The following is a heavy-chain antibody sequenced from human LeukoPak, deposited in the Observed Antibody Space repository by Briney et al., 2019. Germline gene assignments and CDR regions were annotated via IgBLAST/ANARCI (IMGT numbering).Heavy chain of an antibody. CDR1: GGSISSYY. CDR3: AGMIAPDIVVSGYFDL. Sequence: SETLSLTCTVSGGSISSYYWSWIRQPPGKGLEWIGYIYYSGSTNYNPSLKSRVTISVDTSKNQFSLKLSSVTAADTAVYYCAGMIAPDIVVSGYFDLWGRGTLVTVSS. D-gene: IGHD2-15*01. CDR2: IYYSGST. V-gene: IGHV4-59*01. J-gene: IGHJ2*01.